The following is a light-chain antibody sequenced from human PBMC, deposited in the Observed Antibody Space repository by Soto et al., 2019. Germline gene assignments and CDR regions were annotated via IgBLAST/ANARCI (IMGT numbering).Light chain of an antibody. Sequence: DIQMTQSPSTLSASVGDRVTITCRASQSISSWLAWYQQKLGKAPKLLIYKASSLESGVPSRFSGSGSGTEFTLTISSLQPDDFATYYCQKYNDFFTFGQGTKVDI. J-gene: IGKJ1*01. CDR2: KAS. V-gene: IGKV1-5*03. CDR3: QKYNDFFT. CDR1: QSISSW.